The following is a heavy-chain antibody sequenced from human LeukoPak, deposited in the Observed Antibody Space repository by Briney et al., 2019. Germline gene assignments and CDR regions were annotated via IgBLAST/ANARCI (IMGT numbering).Heavy chain of an antibody. Sequence: ASVNVSCKAPGYIYYFHWVRQAPGQGLEWMGWINLNSGDTNYAQKFQGRVTMTRDTSISTAYMELSGLRSDDTAMYYCARYDSVSFGAFDIWGQGTMVIVSS. D-gene: IGHD3-3*01. CDR2: INLNSGDT. V-gene: IGHV1-2*02. CDR3: ARYDSVSFGAFDI. CDR1: GYIYY. J-gene: IGHJ3*02.